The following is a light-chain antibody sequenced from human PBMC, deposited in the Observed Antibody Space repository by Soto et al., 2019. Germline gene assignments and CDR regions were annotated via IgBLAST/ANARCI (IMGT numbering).Light chain of an antibody. CDR1: QGISNF. CDR2: AAS. V-gene: IGKV1-9*01. CDR3: QHLNDYPLT. J-gene: IGKJ4*01. Sequence: DIRLTQSPSFLSASVGDRVTITCRASQGISNFLAWYRQKPGKAPKLLIYAASTLQGGVPSRFSGGGSGTEFTLTISSLQPEDFATYYCQHLNDYPLTFGGGTKVEIK.